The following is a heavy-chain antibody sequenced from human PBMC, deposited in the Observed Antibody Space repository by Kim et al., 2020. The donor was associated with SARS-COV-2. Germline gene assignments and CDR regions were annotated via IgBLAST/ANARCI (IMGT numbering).Heavy chain of an antibody. J-gene: IGHJ5*02. CDR1: GYTFTSYY. V-gene: IGHV1-46*01. CDR3: ARGGVLTGYRNWFDP. D-gene: IGHD3-9*01. CDR2: INPSGGST. Sequence: ASVKVSCKASGYTFTSYYMHWVRQAPGQGLEWMGIINPSGGSTSYAQKFQGRVTMTRDTSTSTVYMELSSLRSEDTAVYYCARGGVLTGYRNWFDPWGQGTLVTVSS.